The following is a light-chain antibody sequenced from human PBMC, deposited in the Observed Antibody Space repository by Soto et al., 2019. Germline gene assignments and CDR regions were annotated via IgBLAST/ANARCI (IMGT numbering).Light chain of an antibody. J-gene: IGKJ4*01. CDR1: QNFGSSY. Sequence: TNSPVTLCASTFYLSTASFRSSQNFGSSYLAWYQQKRGQAPRLLIYGASNRATGIPARFSGSGSGTEFALTITSLQFEDFAVYYCQEYNDGSPIRFGGGTKVAIK. V-gene: IGKV3-15*01. CDR3: QEYNDGSPIR. CDR2: GAS.